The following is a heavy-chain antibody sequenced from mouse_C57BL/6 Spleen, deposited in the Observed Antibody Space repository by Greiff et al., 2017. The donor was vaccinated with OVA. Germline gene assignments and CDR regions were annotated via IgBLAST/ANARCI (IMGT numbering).Heavy chain of an antibody. J-gene: IGHJ1*03. CDR2: ISYDGSN. Sequence: EVKLVESGPGLVKPSQSLSLTCSVTGYSITSGYYWNWIRQFPGNKLEWMGYISYDGSNNYNPSLKNRISITRDTSKNQFFLKLNSVTTEDTATYYCARGGMITTVYWYFDVWGTGTTVTVSS. V-gene: IGHV3-6*01. CDR3: ARGGMITTVYWYFDV. CDR1: GYSITSGYY. D-gene: IGHD2-4*01.